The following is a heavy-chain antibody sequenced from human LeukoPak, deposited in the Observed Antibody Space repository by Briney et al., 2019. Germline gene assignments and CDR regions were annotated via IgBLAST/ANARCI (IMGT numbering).Heavy chain of an antibody. CDR2: INPNSGGT. CDR1: GYTFTGYY. V-gene: IGHV1-2*02. Sequence: ASVKVSCKASGYTFTGYYMHWVRQAPGQGLEWRGWINPNSGGTNYAQKFQGRVTMTRDTSIGTAYMELSRLRSDDTAVYYCARDGVITFGGVIVTNWFDPWGQGTLVTVSS. J-gene: IGHJ5*02. D-gene: IGHD3-16*02. CDR3: ARDGVITFGGVIVTNWFDP.